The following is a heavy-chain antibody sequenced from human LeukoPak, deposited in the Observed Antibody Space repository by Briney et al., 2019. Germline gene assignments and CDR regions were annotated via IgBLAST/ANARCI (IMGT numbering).Heavy chain of an antibody. CDR3: AKRGVVIRGILVIGYHQEAYHYDF. J-gene: IGHJ4*02. D-gene: IGHD3-10*01. CDR2: ISERGGST. V-gene: IGHV3-23*01. Sequence: GGSLRLSCVVSGISLSNYAMTWVRQAPGKGLEWVSYISERGGSTTYADSVKGRFTISRDTSLNTLYLQMNNPRAEDTAVYFCAKRGVVIRGILVIGYHQEAYHYDFWGQGVLVTVSS. CDR1: GISLSNYA.